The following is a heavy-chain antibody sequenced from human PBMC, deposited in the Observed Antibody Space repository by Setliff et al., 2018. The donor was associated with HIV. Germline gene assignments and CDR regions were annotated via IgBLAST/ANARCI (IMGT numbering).Heavy chain of an antibody. Sequence: ASVKVSCKASGSPFTSYGISWVRQAPGQGLEWMGWISAYNGNTNYAQKLQGRVTMTTDTSTSTAYMELRSLRSDDTVVYYCARVVVRGVTFIAEYFQHWGQGTLVTVSS. D-gene: IGHD3-10*01. CDR1: GSPFTSYG. CDR2: ISAYNGNT. J-gene: IGHJ1*01. CDR3: ARVVVRGVTFIAEYFQH. V-gene: IGHV1-18*01.